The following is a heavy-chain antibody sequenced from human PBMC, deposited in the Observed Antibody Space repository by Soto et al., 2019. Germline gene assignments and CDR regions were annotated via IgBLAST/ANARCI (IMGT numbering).Heavy chain of an antibody. Sequence: QVQLVQSGAEVKKPGSSVKVSCKASGGTFSSYAINWVRQAPGQGLEWMGGIIRIFGTPDYAQRFQGRVTITADESTSTAYIELSSLRSEDTAVSYCARQGSNEYYYYGMDVWGQGTTVTVSS. CDR1: GGTFSSYA. CDR3: ARQGSNEYYYYGMDV. J-gene: IGHJ6*02. CDR2: IIRIFGTP. D-gene: IGHD3-10*01. V-gene: IGHV1-69*12.